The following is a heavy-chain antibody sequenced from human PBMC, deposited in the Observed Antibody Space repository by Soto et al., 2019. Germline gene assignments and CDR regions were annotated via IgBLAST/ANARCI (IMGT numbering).Heavy chain of an antibody. Sequence: QVGLQESGPGLVKPSETLSLTCTVSGDSIRNYYWTWVRQSPGKELEWIGYILYSGSTNYHTSHTSRVAMSVDTSKNQFFLKLTSVSAADTAVYYCARDRTTGTAWARNSHYYGLDVWGRGSSVIVS. J-gene: IGHJ6*02. CDR2: ILYSGST. D-gene: IGHD2-21*02. CDR3: ARDRTTGTAWARNSHYYGLDV. V-gene: IGHV4-59*12. CDR1: GDSIRNYY.